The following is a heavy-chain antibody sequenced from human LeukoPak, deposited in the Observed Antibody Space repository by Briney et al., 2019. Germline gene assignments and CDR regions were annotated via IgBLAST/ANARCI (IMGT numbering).Heavy chain of an antibody. D-gene: IGHD3-10*01. CDR2: IYYSGST. CDR1: GGSISSYY. Sequence: SETLSLTCTVSGGSISSYYWSWIRQPPGKGLEWIGYIYYSGSTNYNPSLKSRVTISVDTSKNQFSLKLSSVTAADTAVYYCARDRPITMVRGVIRSYWYFDLWGRGTLVTVSS. V-gene: IGHV4-59*01. J-gene: IGHJ2*01. CDR3: ARDRPITMVRGVIRSYWYFDL.